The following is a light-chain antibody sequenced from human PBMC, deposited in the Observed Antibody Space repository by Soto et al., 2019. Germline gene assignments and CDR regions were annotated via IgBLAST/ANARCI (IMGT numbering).Light chain of an antibody. V-gene: IGKV3-11*01. CDR2: DAS. CDR1: HSLPWY. CDR3: QYLGY. Sequence: DIVLTQSPATLSLSPGERATLSCSASHSLPWYIAWYQQKPGQAPRLLLYDASTRSTGTPDRFSGSGSETDFTLTLSSAGLEAVDIYHYQYLGYFGQGTILDI. J-gene: IGKJ5*01.